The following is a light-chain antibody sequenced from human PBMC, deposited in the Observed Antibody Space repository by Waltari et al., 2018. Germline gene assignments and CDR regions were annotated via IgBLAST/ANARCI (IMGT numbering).Light chain of an antibody. Sequence: QSVLTQPPSVSGAPGQRVTISCTGSSSNIGAGYDVHWYQQLPGTAPKLLIYGNINRPAGVPDRFSGSKSGTSASLAITGLQAEDEADYYYQSYDSSLSLVVFAGGTKLTVL. CDR1: SSNIGAGYD. CDR3: QSYDSSLSLVV. J-gene: IGLJ2*01. CDR2: GNI. V-gene: IGLV1-40*01.